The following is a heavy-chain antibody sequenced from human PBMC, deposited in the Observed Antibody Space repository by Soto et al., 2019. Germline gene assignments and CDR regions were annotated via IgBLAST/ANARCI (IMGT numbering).Heavy chain of an antibody. CDR2: IYHSGST. D-gene: IGHD6-19*01. CDR1: GYSISSGYY. V-gene: IGHV4-38-2*02. J-gene: IGHJ4*02. Sequence: SETLSLTCAVSGYSISSGYYWGWIRQPPGKGLEWIGSIYHSGSTYYNPSLKSRVTISVDTSKEHFSLKLSSVTGAETAGDYVPREQTECIRGLDEVYSGQGIMVNVSS. CDR3: PREQTECIRGLDEVY.